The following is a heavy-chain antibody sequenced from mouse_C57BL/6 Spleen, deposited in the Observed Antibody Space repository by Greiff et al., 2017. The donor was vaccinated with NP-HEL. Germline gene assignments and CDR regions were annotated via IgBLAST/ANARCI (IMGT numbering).Heavy chain of an antibody. D-gene: IGHD1-1*01. CDR2: IDPETGGT. V-gene: IGHV1-15*01. CDR3: TIGSDTTVVATRYAMDY. CDR1: GYTFTDYE. J-gene: IGHJ4*01. Sequence: QVQLQQSGAELVRPGASVTLSCKASGYTFTDYEMHWVKQTPVHGLEWIGAIDPETGGTAYNQKFKGKAILTADKSSSTAYMELRSLTSEDSAVYDCTIGSDTTVVATRYAMDYWGQGTSVTVSS.